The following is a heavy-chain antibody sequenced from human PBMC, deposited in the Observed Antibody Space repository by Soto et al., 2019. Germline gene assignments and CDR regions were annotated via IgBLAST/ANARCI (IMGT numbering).Heavy chain of an antibody. CDR3: AKDIVRYTYGACDY. V-gene: IGHV3-30*18. J-gene: IGHJ4*02. Sequence: QVQLVESGGAVVQPGKSLRLSCAASGFTFNTYGMYWVRQAPGKVLEWVAAISYDGSNKYHADSVKGRFTISRDNYKNTLYLQMNSLRVEDTAVYYCAKDIVRYTYGACDYWGQGALVTVSS. CDR2: ISYDGSNK. CDR1: GFTFNTYG. D-gene: IGHD5-18*01.